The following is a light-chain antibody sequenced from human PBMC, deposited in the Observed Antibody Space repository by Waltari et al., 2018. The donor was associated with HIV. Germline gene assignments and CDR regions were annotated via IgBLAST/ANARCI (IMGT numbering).Light chain of an antibody. V-gene: IGLV1-51*01. CDR2: DKN. J-gene: IGLJ1*01. CDR3: GAWDSSLSAVV. Sequence: QSVLTQPPSVSAAPGQKVTISCSGSSSNIGNNYVSWYQQLPGTAPKLLIYDKNKRPSGIPDRVPGSKSGTSATLGITGLQTGDEADYYCGAWDSSLSAVVFGTGTKVTVL. CDR1: SSNIGNNY.